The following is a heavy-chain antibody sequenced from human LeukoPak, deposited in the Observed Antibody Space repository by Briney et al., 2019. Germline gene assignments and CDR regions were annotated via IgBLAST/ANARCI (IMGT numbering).Heavy chain of an antibody. Sequence: GRSLRLSCAASGFTFSSYGRHWVRQAPGKGLGWVAVISYDGSNKYYADSVKGRFTISRDNYENRLFLQMNSLRAEDLAMYFCAKDLNRISMVRGVDNWGQGTLVTVSS. CDR3: AKDLNRISMVRGVDN. V-gene: IGHV3-30*18. D-gene: IGHD3-10*01. CDR2: ISYDGSNK. CDR1: GFTFSSYG. J-gene: IGHJ4*02.